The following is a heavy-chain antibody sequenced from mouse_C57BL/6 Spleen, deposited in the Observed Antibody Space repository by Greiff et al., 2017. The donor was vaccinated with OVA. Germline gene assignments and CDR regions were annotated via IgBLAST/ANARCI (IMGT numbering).Heavy chain of an antibody. J-gene: IGHJ2*01. CDR1: GFTFSSYA. D-gene: IGHD4-1*01. CDR3: TRESWDRYFDY. V-gene: IGHV5-9-1*02. CDR2: ISSGGDYI. Sequence: EVKLMESGAGLVKPGGSLKLSCAASGFTFSSYAMSWVRQTPEKRLEWVAYISSGGDYIYYADTVKGRFTISRDNARNTLYLQMSSLKSEDTAMYYCTRESWDRYFDYWGQGTTLTVSS.